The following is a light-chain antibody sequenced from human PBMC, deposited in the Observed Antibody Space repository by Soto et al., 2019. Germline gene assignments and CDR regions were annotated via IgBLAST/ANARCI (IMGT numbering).Light chain of an antibody. V-gene: IGLV2-8*01. CDR2: EIS. CDR1: SSDVGGYNF. CDR3: SSYAGNNNYV. J-gene: IGLJ1*01. Sequence: QSALTQPPSASGSPGQSVTVSCTGTSSDVGGYNFVSWYQHHPGKAPKLIIYEISKRPSGVPDRFSGSKSGNTASLTVSGLQAEDEAEYFCSSYAGNNNYVFGTGTKLTVL.